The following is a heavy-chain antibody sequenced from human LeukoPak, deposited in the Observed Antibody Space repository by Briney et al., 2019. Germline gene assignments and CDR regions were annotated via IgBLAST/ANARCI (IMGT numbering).Heavy chain of an antibody. CDR3: ARANYYGSGRAAFDI. V-gene: IGHV3-74*01. CDR2: INSDGSST. D-gene: IGHD3-10*01. CDR1: GFTFSSYW. Sequence: GGSLRLSCAASGFTFSSYWMHWVRQAPGKGLVWVSHINSDGSSTSYADSVKGRFTISRDNAKNTQYLQMNSLRAEDTAVYYCARANYYGSGRAAFDIWGQGTMVTVSS. J-gene: IGHJ3*02.